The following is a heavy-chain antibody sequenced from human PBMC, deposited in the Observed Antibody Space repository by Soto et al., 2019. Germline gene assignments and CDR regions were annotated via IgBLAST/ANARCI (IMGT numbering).Heavy chain of an antibody. CDR1: GGSISTGGYY. D-gene: IGHD4-17*01. Sequence: QVQLQESGPGLVKLSQTLSLTCTVSGGSISTGGYYWTWIRQHPGKGLEWIGYIYYSGSTYYNPSLKSRVTTSVDTSKNQFSLKLSSVTAANTAVYYCARGLSVNLFDNWGQRTLVTVSS. CDR2: IYYSGST. J-gene: IGHJ4*02. V-gene: IGHV4-31*03. CDR3: ARGLSVNLFDN.